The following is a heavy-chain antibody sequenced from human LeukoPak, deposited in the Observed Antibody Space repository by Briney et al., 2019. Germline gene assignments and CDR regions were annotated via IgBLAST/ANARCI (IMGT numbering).Heavy chain of an antibody. CDR1: VGSIRSYY. J-gene: IGHJ2*01. CDR3: AIMAYGDPHFYWYFDL. D-gene: IGHD4-17*01. CDR2: ISDSGST. V-gene: IGHV4-59*01. Sequence: SETLSLTCTVSVGSIRSYYWSWIRQAPGKELDWIGYISDSGSTNYNPSLKSRVTISEDTSKNQLSLKLSSATAADTAVYHCAIMAYGDPHFYWYFDLWGRGTLVTVSS.